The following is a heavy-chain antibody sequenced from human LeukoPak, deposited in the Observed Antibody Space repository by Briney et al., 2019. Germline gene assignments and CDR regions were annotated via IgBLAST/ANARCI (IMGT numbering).Heavy chain of an antibody. V-gene: IGHV3-11*01. Sequence: GGSLRLSCAASGFTFSDYYMSWIRQAPGKGLEWVSYISSSGSTIYYADSVKGRFTISRDNSKNTLYLQMNSLRAEGTAVYYCARTADYGGNSKPAVYFDYWGQGTLVTVSS. CDR1: GFTFSDYY. CDR2: ISSSGSTI. D-gene: IGHD4-23*01. CDR3: ARTADYGGNSKPAVYFDY. J-gene: IGHJ4*02.